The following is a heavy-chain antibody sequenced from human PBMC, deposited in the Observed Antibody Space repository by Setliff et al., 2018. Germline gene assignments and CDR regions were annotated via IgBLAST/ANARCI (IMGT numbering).Heavy chain of an antibody. V-gene: IGHV1-46*01. CDR3: SRDRVSGSSYYYYGMDV. Sequence: ASVKVSCKASGYTFTSYYMHWVRQAPGQGLEWMGIINPSGGSTSYAQKFQGRVTMTRDTSTSTVYMELSSLRSEDTAVYYCSRDRVSGSSYYYYGMDVWGQGTTVTVSS. J-gene: IGHJ6*02. CDR2: INPSGGST. D-gene: IGHD1-26*01. CDR1: GYTFTSYY.